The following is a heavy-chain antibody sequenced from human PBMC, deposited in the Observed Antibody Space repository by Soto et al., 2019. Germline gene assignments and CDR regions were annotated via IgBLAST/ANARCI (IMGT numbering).Heavy chain of an antibody. CDR3: ARDSANSGDY. V-gene: IGHV3-74*01. J-gene: IGHJ4*02. CDR1: GFTFSTYW. CDR2: INIDGSST. D-gene: IGHD2-8*01. Sequence: GGSLRLSCAASGFTFSTYWMHWVRQAPGKGLVWVSRINIDGSSTSYADSVKGRLTISRDNAKNTLYLQMNSLRAEDTAVYYCARDSANSGDYWGQGTLVTVSS.